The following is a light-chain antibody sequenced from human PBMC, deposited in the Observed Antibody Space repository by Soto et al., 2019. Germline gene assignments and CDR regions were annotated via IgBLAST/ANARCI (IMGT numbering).Light chain of an antibody. Sequence: ETVMTQSPATLSVSPGERATLSCRASHSVSSNLAWYQQKPGQSPRLLIYGASTRATGIPARFSGSGSGTEFTLTISSLQSEDFAVYYCQQYNNWPPRTFGQGTKVDI. J-gene: IGKJ1*01. CDR1: HSVSSN. CDR2: GAS. CDR3: QQYNNWPPRT. V-gene: IGKV3-15*01.